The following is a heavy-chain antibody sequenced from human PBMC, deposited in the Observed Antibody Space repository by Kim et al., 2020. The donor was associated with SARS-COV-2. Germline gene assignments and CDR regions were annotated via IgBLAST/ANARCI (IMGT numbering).Heavy chain of an antibody. CDR1: GGSFSGYY. V-gene: IGHV4-34*01. J-gene: IGHJ4*02. Sequence: SETLSLTCAVYGGSFSGYYWSWIRQPPGKGLEWIGEINHSGSTNYNPSLKSRVTISVDTSKNQFSLKLSSVTAADTAVYYCARGFRMVRGVMRGCYFDYWGQGTLVTVSS. D-gene: IGHD3-10*01. CDR2: INHSGST. CDR3: ARGFRMVRGVMRGCYFDY.